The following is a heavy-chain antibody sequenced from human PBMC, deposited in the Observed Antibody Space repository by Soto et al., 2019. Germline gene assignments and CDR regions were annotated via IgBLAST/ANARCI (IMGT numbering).Heavy chain of an antibody. CDR2: IIPIFGTA. J-gene: IGHJ4*02. Sequence: ASVKVSCKASGGTFSSYAISWVRQAPGQGLEWMGGIIPIFGTANYAQKFQGRVTTAADKSTSTAYMELSSLRSEDTAVYYCARLGLDYDSSGYSNFDYWGQGTLVTVSS. D-gene: IGHD3-22*01. CDR1: GGTFSSYA. V-gene: IGHV1-69*06. CDR3: ARLGLDYDSSGYSNFDY.